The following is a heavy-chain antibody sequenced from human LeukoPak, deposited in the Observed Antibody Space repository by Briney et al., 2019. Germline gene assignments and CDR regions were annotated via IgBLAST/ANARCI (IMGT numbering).Heavy chain of an antibody. CDR1: GGSISSSSFY. V-gene: IGHV4-39*01. Sequence: PSETLSLTCTVSGGSISSSSFYWVWIRQPPGKGLEWIGSFSYSGSTYYNPSLKSRVTISVDTSKNQFYLKLSSVTAADTAVYYCARRWGQSPYWGQGTLVTVSS. CDR3: ARRWGQSPY. D-gene: IGHD3-16*01. J-gene: IGHJ4*02. CDR2: FSYSGST.